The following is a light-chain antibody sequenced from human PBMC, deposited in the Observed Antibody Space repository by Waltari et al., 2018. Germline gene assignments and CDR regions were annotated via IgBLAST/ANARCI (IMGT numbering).Light chain of an antibody. V-gene: IGKV3-15*01. Sequence: EMVMTQSPATLSVSPGERAPLPCRASQSVSSDLAWYQQKSGQAPRLLIYAASNRATGIPARFNGGGSGTEFTLTISSLQSGDSAVYYCQQYNNWPLTFGQGTKVEIK. CDR1: QSVSSD. J-gene: IGKJ1*01. CDR3: QQYNNWPLT. CDR2: AAS.